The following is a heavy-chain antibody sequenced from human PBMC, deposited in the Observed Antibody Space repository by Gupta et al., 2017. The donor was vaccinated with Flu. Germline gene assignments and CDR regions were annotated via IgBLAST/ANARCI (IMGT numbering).Heavy chain of an antibody. D-gene: IGHD3-22*01. V-gene: IGHV5-51*01. CDR3: ASSDSSGYYGWVGYYFDY. Sequence: KGLEWMGIIYPGDSDTRYSPSFQGQVTISADKSISTAYLQWSSLKASDTAMYYCASSDSSGYYGWVGYYFDYWGQGTLVTVSS. J-gene: IGHJ4*02. CDR2: IYPGDSDT.